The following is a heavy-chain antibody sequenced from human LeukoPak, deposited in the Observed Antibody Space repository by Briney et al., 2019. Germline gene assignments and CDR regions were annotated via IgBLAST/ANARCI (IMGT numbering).Heavy chain of an antibody. CDR1: GYTLTELS. J-gene: IGHJ4*02. CDR3: ATGPTYYYDSSGTQPISDDY. Sequence: ASVKVSCKVSGYTLTELSMHWVRQAPGKGLEWMGGFDPEDGETTYAQKFQGRVTMTEDTSTDTAYMELSSLRSEDTAVYYCATGPTYYYDSSGTQPISDDYWGQGTLVTVSS. V-gene: IGHV1-24*01. D-gene: IGHD3-22*01. CDR2: FDPEDGET.